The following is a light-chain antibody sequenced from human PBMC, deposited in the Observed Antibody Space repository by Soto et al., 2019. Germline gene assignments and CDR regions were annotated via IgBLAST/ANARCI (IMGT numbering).Light chain of an antibody. V-gene: IGKV4-1*01. CDR1: QIVLYSSNNKNY. J-gene: IGKJ5*01. CDR2: WAS. CDR3: QQRSNWPPIT. Sequence: IVMTQSPDSVAVSLGEMSTINCKSSQIVLYSSNNKNYLAWYQQKPGQPPKLLIYWASTRESGVPDRFSGSGSGTDFTLTISSLEPEDFAVYYCQQRSNWPPITFGQGTGLEIK.